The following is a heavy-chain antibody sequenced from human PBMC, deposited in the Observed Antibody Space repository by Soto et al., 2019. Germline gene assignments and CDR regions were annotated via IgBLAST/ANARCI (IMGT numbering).Heavy chain of an antibody. CDR3: AKDGSLNFDY. CDR1: GFTFSHYA. Sequence: QVQLVESGGGVVQPGRSLRLSCAASGFTFSHYAMHWVRQAPGKGLEWVALMSYDGSNEYYADSVKGRFTISRDNSNITLYLQMNSLRAEDTAVYYCAKDGSLNFDYWGQGTLVPVSS. CDR2: MSYDGSNE. J-gene: IGHJ4*02. D-gene: IGHD1-26*01. V-gene: IGHV3-30*18.